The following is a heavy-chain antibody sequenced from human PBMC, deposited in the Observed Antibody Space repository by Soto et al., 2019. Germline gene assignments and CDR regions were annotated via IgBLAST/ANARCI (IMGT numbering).Heavy chain of an antibody. V-gene: IGHV4-30-2*01. J-gene: IGHJ5*02. CDR3: ARAGDSSGYSSWFDP. D-gene: IGHD3-22*01. CDR2: IYHSGST. CDR1: GGSISSGGYS. Sequence: QLQLQESGSGLVKPSQTLSLTCAVSGGSISSGGYSWSWIRQPPGKGLEGIGYIYHSGSTYYNPSLKSRVTRXXDXSXXQFSLKLSSVTAADTAVYYCARAGDSSGYSSWFDPWGQGTLVTVSS.